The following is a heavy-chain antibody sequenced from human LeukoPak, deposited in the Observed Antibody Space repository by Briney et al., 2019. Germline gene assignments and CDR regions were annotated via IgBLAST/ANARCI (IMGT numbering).Heavy chain of an antibody. D-gene: IGHD3-22*01. J-gene: IGHJ4*02. Sequence: PSETLSLTCAVYGGSFSGYYWSWIRQPPGKGLEWIGYIYYSGSTNYNPSLKSRVTISVDTSKNQFSLKLSSVTAADTAVYYCARVAPYYYDNSGYYYASPFDYWGQGTLVTISS. V-gene: IGHV4-59*01. CDR2: IYYSGST. CDR3: ARVAPYYYDNSGYYYASPFDY. CDR1: GGSFSGYY.